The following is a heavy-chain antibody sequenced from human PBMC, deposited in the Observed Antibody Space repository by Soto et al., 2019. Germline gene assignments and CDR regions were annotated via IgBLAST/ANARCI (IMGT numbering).Heavy chain of an antibody. Sequence: GGSLRLSCAASGFTFSSYGMHWVRQAPGKGLEWVAVISYDGSNKYYADPVKGRFTISRDNSKNTLYLQMNSLRAEDTAVYYCAKSSGYYYRVSYWGQGTLVTAPQ. D-gene: IGHD3-22*01. J-gene: IGHJ4*02. V-gene: IGHV3-30*18. CDR3: AKSSGYYYRVSY. CDR1: GFTFSSYG. CDR2: ISYDGSNK.